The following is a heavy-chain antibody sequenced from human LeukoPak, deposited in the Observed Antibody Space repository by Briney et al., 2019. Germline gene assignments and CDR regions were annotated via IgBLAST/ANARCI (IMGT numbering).Heavy chain of an antibody. CDR1: GFTFSNSA. D-gene: IGHD2-8*02. Sequence: PGGSLRLSCAASGFTFSNSAMSWVRQAPGKGLEWVSVISGSGGTTYYADSVKGRFTISRDNSKNTLYLQMHSLRAEATAVYYCAKTYMWSIDAFHMWGQGTMVTVSS. CDR3: AKTYMWSIDAFHM. J-gene: IGHJ3*02. CDR2: ISGSGGTT. V-gene: IGHV3-23*01.